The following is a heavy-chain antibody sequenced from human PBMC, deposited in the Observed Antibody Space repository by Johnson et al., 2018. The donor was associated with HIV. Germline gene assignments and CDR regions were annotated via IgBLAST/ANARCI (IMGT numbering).Heavy chain of an antibody. Sequence: QVQLVESGGGVVQPGRSLRLSCAASGFTFSSYAMHWVRQAPGKGLEWVAFISYDGSNKYYADSVTGRFTISRDKSKNTRYLQMNSLRAEDTAVYYCAREVVTAIHDVFDIWGQGTMVTVSS. V-gene: IGHV3-30-3*01. D-gene: IGHD2-21*02. CDR3: AREVVTAIHDVFDI. CDR1: GFTFSSYA. J-gene: IGHJ3*02. CDR2: ISYDGSNK.